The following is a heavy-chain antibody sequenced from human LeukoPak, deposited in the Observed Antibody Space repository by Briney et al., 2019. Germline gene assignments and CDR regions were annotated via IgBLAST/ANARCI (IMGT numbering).Heavy chain of an antibody. D-gene: IGHD6-19*01. J-gene: IGHJ4*02. CDR1: GGSINRGFYY. V-gene: IGHV4-39*01. CDR2: IYYSGTT. CDR3: ARHRPSSTVSGIAL. Sequence: SETLSLTCTVSGGSINRGFYYWGWIRQPPGKGLAWIGSIYYSGTTYYNPSLKSRVTISVDTSRNQFSLQLTSVTVADTAVYFCARHRPSSTVSGIALWGQGTLVTVSS.